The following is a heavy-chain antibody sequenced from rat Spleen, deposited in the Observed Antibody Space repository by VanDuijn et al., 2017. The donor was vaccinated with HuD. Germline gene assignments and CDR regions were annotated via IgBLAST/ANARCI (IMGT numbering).Heavy chain of an antibody. CDR3: ARDHNYWYFDF. Sequence: QPPGKGLEWMGVMWSGGSTDYNSALKSRLSISRDTSKNQVFLKMNSLQSEDTTTYYCARDHNYWYFDFWGPGTMVTVSS. CDR2: MWSGGST. J-gene: IGHJ1*01. V-gene: IGHV2-45*01.